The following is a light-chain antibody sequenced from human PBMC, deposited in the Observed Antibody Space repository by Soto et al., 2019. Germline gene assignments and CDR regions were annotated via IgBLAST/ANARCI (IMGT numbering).Light chain of an antibody. Sequence: QSVLTQSPSASGTPGQRVNITCSGTSSNIGSNTVSWYQHLPGTAPKLLISTNNQRPSGVPDRFSGSKSGTSASLAISGLQSEDEADYYCASWDDSLNGAVFGGGTQLTVL. J-gene: IGLJ7*01. CDR3: ASWDDSLNGAV. CDR1: SSNIGSNT. V-gene: IGLV1-44*01. CDR2: TNN.